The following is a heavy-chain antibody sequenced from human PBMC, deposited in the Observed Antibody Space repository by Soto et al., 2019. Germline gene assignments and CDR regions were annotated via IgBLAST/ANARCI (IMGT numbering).Heavy chain of an antibody. CDR1: GGSISSDDFS. Sequence: SETLSLTCAVSGGSISSDDFSWTWIRQPPGKGLEWIGYIYQSGSTYYNPSLKSRVTISLDRSKNHFSLKLSSVTAADTAVYYCVRVYGRLGWFDRWGTGTLVTVSS. D-gene: IGHD4-17*01. CDR2: IYQSGST. CDR3: VRVYGRLGWFDR. J-gene: IGHJ5*02. V-gene: IGHV4-30-2*01.